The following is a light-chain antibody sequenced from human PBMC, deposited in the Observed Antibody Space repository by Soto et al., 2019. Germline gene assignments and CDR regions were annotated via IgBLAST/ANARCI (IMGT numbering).Light chain of an antibody. CDR1: QGISSY. J-gene: IGKJ1*01. V-gene: IGKV1-8*01. CDR2: AAS. Sequence: AIRMTQSPSSFSASTGDRITITCRASQGISSYLAWYQQKPGKAPKLLIYAASTLQSGAPSRFSGSGFGTDFTLTINCLQSEDFATYYCQQYYSYPLTFGQGTKVEIK. CDR3: QQYYSYPLT.